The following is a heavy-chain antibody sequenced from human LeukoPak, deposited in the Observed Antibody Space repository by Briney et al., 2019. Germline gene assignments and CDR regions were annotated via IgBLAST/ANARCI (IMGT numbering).Heavy chain of an antibody. CDR1: GFTFSSFS. CDR2: ISSSSSYI. Sequence: GRSLRLSCAASGFTFSSFSMNWVRQAPGKGLEWVSSISSSSSYIYYADSVKGRFTISRDNAKNSLYLQMNSLRAEDTAVYYCARDQVGKQWLVSRRTALDYWGQGTLVTVSS. J-gene: IGHJ4*02. V-gene: IGHV3-21*01. D-gene: IGHD6-19*01. CDR3: ARDQVGKQWLVSRRTALDY.